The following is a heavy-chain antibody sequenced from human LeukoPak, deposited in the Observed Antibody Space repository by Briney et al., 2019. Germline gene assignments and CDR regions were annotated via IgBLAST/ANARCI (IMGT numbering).Heavy chain of an antibody. CDR1: GFTVSRNY. J-gene: IGHJ4*02. Sequence: PGGSLRLSCAASGFTVSRNYMSWVRHAPGGGLGWGSVIYSGGSTYYADSAKGRFTISRDNSTNTLYLQMNSLRAEDTAVYYCAREAAAGSEYYFDYWGQGTLVTVSS. CDR3: AREAAAGSEYYFDY. D-gene: IGHD6-13*01. V-gene: IGHV3-66*01. CDR2: IYSGGST.